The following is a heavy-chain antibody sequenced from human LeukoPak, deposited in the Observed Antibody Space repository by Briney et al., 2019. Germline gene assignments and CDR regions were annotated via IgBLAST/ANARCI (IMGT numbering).Heavy chain of an antibody. CDR1: GFTFSDHY. J-gene: IGHJ4*02. V-gene: IGHV3-72*01. CDR2: TTNKANSYTT. D-gene: IGHD6-19*01. CDR3: GRLSRTGISSGWYFFDY. Sequence: GGSLRLSCAASGFTFSDHYIDWVRQAPGKGLGWVGRTTNKANSYTTKYAVSVKGRFTISRDDSKNSAYLQMSSLKMEDTAVYYCGRLSRTGISSGWYFFDYWGQGTLVTVSS.